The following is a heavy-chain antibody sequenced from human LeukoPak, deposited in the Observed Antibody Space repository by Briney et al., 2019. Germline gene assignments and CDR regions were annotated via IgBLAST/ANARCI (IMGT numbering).Heavy chain of an antibody. J-gene: IGHJ3*02. CDR3: AKGGSGYYRGPFDI. CDR2: ISWNSGTI. D-gene: IGHD3-22*01. V-gene: IGHV3-9*01. CDR1: GFTFDDYA. Sequence: PGRSLRFSCAASGFTFDDYAMHWVRQAPGKGLEWVSGISWNSGTIGYADSVKGRFTISRDNAKNSLYLQMNSLRAEDTALYYCAKGGSGYYRGPFDIWGQGTMVTVSS.